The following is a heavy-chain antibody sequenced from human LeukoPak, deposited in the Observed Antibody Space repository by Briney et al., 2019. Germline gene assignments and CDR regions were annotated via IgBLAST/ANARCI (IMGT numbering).Heavy chain of an antibody. CDR3: TRTPAPGTLDY. D-gene: IGHD6-13*01. Sequence: PGGSLRLSCAASGFTFSTYGMNWVRQAPGKGLEWVSYISSTGSNIYYADSVKGRFTISRDNAKNSLYLQMNSLRAEDTAVYYCTRTPAPGTLDYWGQGTLVTVSS. J-gene: IGHJ4*02. V-gene: IGHV3-48*03. CDR1: GFTFSTYG. CDR2: ISSTGSNI.